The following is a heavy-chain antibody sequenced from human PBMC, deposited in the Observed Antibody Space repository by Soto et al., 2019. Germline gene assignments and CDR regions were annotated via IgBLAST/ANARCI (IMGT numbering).Heavy chain of an antibody. CDR2: INWNSGAI. D-gene: IGHD5-12*01. J-gene: IGHJ4*02. CDR1: GFTFDDYA. V-gene: IGHV3-9*01. Sequence: GGSLRLSCRTSGFTFDDYAMHWVRLGPGKGLEWVSGINWNSGAIYYADSVKGRFTISRDNAKNSLYLQMNSLRVEDTALYFCTRDRYSSTYGYFDYWGQGT. CDR3: TRDRYSSTYGYFDY.